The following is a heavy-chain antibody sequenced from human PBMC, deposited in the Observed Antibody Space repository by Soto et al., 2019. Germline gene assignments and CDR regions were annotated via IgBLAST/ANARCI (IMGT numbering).Heavy chain of an antibody. CDR2: IYDSVTT. J-gene: IGHJ3*02. CDR1: GGSVSSRFYY. Sequence: SGTPSLTCTVSGGSVSSRFYYYNWIRQPPGKGLEWIGYIYDSVTTNYNSSLESRLTISVDTSKNLFSLRLSSVTAADTAVYYCAGADSRNYSDAFQSWGQGIMVTGSS. V-gene: IGHV4-61*01. CDR3: AGADSRNYSDAFQS. D-gene: IGHD1-7*01.